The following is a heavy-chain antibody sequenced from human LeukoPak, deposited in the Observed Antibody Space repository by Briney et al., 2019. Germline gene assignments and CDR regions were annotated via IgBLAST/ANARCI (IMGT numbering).Heavy chain of an antibody. CDR2: IFPSGGEI. V-gene: IGHV3-23*01. CDR1: GFTFSTFA. Sequence: GGSLRLSCAASGFTFSTFAMIWVRQPPGKGLEWVSSIFPSGGEIHYADPVRGRSTISRDNSKSTLSLQMNSLRAEDTAIYYCATYRQVLLPFESWGQGTLVTVSS. CDR3: ATYRQVLLPFES. D-gene: IGHD2-8*02. J-gene: IGHJ4*02.